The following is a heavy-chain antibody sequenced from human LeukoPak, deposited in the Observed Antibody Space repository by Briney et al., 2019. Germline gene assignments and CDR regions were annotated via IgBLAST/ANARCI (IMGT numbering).Heavy chain of an antibody. J-gene: IGHJ6*02. CDR3: ARGGWLLRFLEWLPATSYYYGMDV. V-gene: IGHV1-2*02. Sequence: ASVKVSCKASGYTFTGYYMHWVRQAPGQGLEWMGWINPNSGGTNYAQKFQGRVTMTRDTSISTAYMELSRLRSDDTAVYYCARGGWLLRFLEWLPATSYYYGMDVWGQGNPGHRLL. D-gene: IGHD3-3*01. CDR1: GYTFTGYY. CDR2: INPNSGGT.